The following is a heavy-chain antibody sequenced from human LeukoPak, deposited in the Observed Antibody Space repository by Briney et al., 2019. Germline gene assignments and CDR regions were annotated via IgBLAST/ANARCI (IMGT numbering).Heavy chain of an antibody. CDR2: IHYSGST. CDR1: GFTFSSYA. J-gene: IGHJ5*02. V-gene: IGHV4-59*01. Sequence: GSLRLSCPASGFTFSSYAMNWIRQPPGKGLEWIGYIHYSGSTDYNPSLKSRVTMSVDTSNNRFSLKLSSVTAADTAVYYCVGDSSGYFPAWGQGTLVTVSS. CDR3: VGDSSGYFPA. D-gene: IGHD3-22*01.